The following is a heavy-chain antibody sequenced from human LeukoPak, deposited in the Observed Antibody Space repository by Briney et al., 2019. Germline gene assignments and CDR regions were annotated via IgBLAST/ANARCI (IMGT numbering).Heavy chain of an antibody. D-gene: IGHD1-26*01. CDR1: GFIFSSHG. CDR3: ARDPQWDLRGTDWYFDL. Sequence: GGSLRLSCAASGFIFSSHGMNWVRQAPGKGLVWVSRINADGSTTSYADSVRGRFTISRDNAKNTLYLQMNSLRAEDTAVYYCARDPQWDLRGTDWYFDLWGRGTLVTVSS. J-gene: IGHJ2*01. V-gene: IGHV3-74*01. CDR2: INADGSTT.